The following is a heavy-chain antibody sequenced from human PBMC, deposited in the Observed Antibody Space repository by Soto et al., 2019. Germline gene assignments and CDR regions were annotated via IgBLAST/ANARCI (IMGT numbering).Heavy chain of an antibody. D-gene: IGHD5-12*01. Sequence: GASVKVSCKASGYTFTSYYMHWVRQAPGQELGWMGRINPNSGGTNYAQKFQGRVTMTRDTSISTAYMELSRLRSDDTAVYYCARDFGEMATISYFDYWGQGALVTVSS. V-gene: IGHV1-2*06. CDR3: ARDFGEMATISYFDY. J-gene: IGHJ4*02. CDR1: GYTFTSYY. CDR2: INPNSGGT.